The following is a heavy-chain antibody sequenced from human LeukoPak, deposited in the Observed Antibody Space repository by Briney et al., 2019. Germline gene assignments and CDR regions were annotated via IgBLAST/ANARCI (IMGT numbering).Heavy chain of an antibody. CDR3: ARDGDDSSGYYGDN. Sequence: PGGSLRLSCAVSGFTFSRFWLSWVRQPPGKGLEWVADINEDGSEKYYVDSVKGRFTISRDNAKNSLYLQMNSLRVEDTAVYYCARDGDDSSGYYGDNWGQGILVTVSS. V-gene: IGHV3-7*01. CDR1: GFTFSRFW. D-gene: IGHD3-22*01. CDR2: INEDGSEK. J-gene: IGHJ4*02.